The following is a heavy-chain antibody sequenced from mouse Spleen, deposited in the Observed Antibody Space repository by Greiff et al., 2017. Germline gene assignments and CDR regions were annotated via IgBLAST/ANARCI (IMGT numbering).Heavy chain of an antibody. CDR1: GFTFSDYG. CDR2: ISSGSSTI. Sequence: EVKLMESGGGLVKPGGSLKLSCAASGFTFSDYGMHWVRQAPVKGLEWVAYISSGSSTIYYADTVKGRFTISRDNAKNTLFLQMTSLRSEDTAMYYCARFYYGLYYCDYWGQGTTLTVSS. V-gene: IGHV5-17*01. CDR3: ARFYYGLYYCDY. J-gene: IGHJ2*01. D-gene: IGHD1-2*01.